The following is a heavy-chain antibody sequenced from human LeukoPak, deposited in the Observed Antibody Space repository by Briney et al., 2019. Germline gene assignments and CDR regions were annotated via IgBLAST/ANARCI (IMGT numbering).Heavy chain of an antibody. CDR3: ARGRAAAGFDLLLGY. CDR2: IIPILGIA. Sequence: ASVKVSCKASGGTFSSYAISWVRQAPGQGLEWMGRIIPILGIANYAQKFQGRVTITADKSTSTAHMELSSLRSEDTAVYYCARGRAAAGFDLLLGYWGQGTLVTVSS. CDR1: GGTFSSYA. J-gene: IGHJ4*02. V-gene: IGHV1-69*04. D-gene: IGHD6-13*01.